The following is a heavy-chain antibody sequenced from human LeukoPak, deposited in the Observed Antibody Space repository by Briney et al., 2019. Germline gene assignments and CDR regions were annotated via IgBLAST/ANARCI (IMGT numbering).Heavy chain of an antibody. CDR2: INPNSGGT. V-gene: IGHV1-2*06. CDR1: GYTFTGYY. CDR3: ANSELGYSSGWPIDY. Sequence: AVKVSCKASGYTFTGYYMHWVRQAPGQGLDWMGRINPNSGGTNYAQKFQGRVTMTRDTSISTAYMELSRLRSADTAVYYCANSELGYSSGWPIDYWGQGTLVTVSS. D-gene: IGHD6-19*01. J-gene: IGHJ4*02.